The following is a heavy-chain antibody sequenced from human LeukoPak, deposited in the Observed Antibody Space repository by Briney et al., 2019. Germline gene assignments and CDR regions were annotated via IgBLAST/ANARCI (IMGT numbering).Heavy chain of an antibody. D-gene: IGHD3-9*01. V-gene: IGHV4-34*01. Sequence: SETLSHTCAVYGGSFSGYYWSWIRQPPGKGLEWIGEINHSGSTNYNPSLKSRVTISVDTSKNQFSLKLSSVTAADTAVYYCARRVRALRYFDWLSYFDYWGQGTLVTVSS. CDR2: INHSGST. J-gene: IGHJ4*02. CDR1: GGSFSGYY. CDR3: ARRVRALRYFDWLSYFDY.